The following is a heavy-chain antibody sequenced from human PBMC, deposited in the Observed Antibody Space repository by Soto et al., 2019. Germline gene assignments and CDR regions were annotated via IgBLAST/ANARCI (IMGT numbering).Heavy chain of an antibody. D-gene: IGHD5-18*01. CDR1: GFTFSSYW. CDR2: IKQDGSEK. Sequence: EVQLVESGGGLVQPGGSLRLSCAASGFTFSSYWMSWVHQAPGKGLEWVANIKQDGSEKYYVDSVKGRFTISRDNAKNSLYLQMNSLRAEDTAVYYCARIWRESYGYYYYYGMDVWGQGTTVTVSS. J-gene: IGHJ6*02. V-gene: IGHV3-7*01. CDR3: ARIWRESYGYYYYYGMDV.